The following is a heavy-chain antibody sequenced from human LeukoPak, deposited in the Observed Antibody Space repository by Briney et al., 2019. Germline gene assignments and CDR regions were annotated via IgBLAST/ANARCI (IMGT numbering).Heavy chain of an antibody. Sequence: PGGSLRLSCAASGFTFSSYWMSWVRQAPGKGLEWVANIKKDGSEKYYVDSVKGRFTISRDNAKKSLYLQVNSLRAEDTALYYCARHLSGVSGYTYGRGIDYRGQGTLVTVSS. D-gene: IGHD5-18*01. V-gene: IGHV3-7*01. CDR2: IKKDGSEK. J-gene: IGHJ4*02. CDR1: GFTFSSYW. CDR3: ARHLSGVSGYTYGRGIDY.